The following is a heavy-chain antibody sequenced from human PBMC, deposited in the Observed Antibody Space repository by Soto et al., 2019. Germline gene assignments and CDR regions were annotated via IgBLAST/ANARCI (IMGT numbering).Heavy chain of an antibody. Sequence: SETLSLTCAVYGGSFSGYYWSWIRQPPGKGLEWIGEINHSGSTNYNPSLKSRVTISVDTSKNQFSLKLSSVTAADTAVYYCARGTHHYGSGSYNPSYGMDVWGQGTTVTVS. V-gene: IGHV4-34*01. CDR3: ARGTHHYGSGSYNPSYGMDV. CDR1: GGSFSGYY. CDR2: INHSGST. D-gene: IGHD3-10*01. J-gene: IGHJ6*02.